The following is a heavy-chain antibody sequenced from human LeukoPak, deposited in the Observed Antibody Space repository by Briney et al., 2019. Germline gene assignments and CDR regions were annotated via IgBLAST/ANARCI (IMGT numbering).Heavy chain of an antibody. CDR3: ARLAPLGY. D-gene: IGHD3-10*01. CDR1: GGSISSSSYY. V-gene: IGHV4-39*01. CDR2: IYYSGST. Sequence: SETLSLTCTVSGGSISSSSYYWGWIRQPPGKGLEWIGSIYYSGSTYYNPSLKSRVTISVDTSKNQFSLKLSSVTAADTAVYYCARLAPLGYWGQGTLVTASS. J-gene: IGHJ4*02.